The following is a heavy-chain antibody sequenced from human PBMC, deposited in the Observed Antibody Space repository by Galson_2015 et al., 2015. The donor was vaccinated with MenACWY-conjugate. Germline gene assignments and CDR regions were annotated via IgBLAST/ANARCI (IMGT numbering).Heavy chain of an antibody. CDR1: GFTFSSYW. Sequence: LRLSCAVSGFTFSSYWMSWVRQAPGKGLEWVANIKQDGSEKYYGDSVKGRFTISRDNAKKSLYLQMNSLRAEDTAVYYCASVWMVRGLFDYWGQGTLVTVFS. CDR2: IKQDGSEK. CDR3: ASVWMVRGLFDY. J-gene: IGHJ4*02. V-gene: IGHV3-7*03. D-gene: IGHD3-10*01.